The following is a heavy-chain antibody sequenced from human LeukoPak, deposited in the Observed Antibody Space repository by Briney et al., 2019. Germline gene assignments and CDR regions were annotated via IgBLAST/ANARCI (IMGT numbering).Heavy chain of an antibody. CDR1: GYTFTNYG. CDR3: ARESYVLMVYAIREDYYYYYMDV. Sequence: ASVKVSCKASGYTFTNYGISWGRQAPGQGRGWMGWISAYNGNTNYAQKLQGRGTMTTDTSTSTAYMELRSLRSDDTAVYYCARESYVLMVYAIREDYYYYYMDVWGKGTTVTVSS. CDR2: ISAYNGNT. D-gene: IGHD2-8*01. J-gene: IGHJ6*03. V-gene: IGHV1-18*01.